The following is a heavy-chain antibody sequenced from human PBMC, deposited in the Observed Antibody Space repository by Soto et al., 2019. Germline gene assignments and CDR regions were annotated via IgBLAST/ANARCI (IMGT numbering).Heavy chain of an antibody. CDR2: IYYSGST. Sequence: QVQLQESGPGLVKPSETLSLTCTVSGGSISGYYWSWIRQPPGKGLEWIGYIYYSGSTNYNPSLKSRVTISVDTSKNQFSLKLSSVTAADTAVYYCARVNGWLVGMDVWGQGTTVTVSS. D-gene: IGHD6-19*01. CDR3: ARVNGWLVGMDV. CDR1: GGSISGYY. V-gene: IGHV4-59*01. J-gene: IGHJ6*02.